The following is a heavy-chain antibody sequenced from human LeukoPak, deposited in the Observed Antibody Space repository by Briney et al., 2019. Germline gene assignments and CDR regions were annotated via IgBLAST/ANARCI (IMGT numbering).Heavy chain of an antibody. V-gene: IGHV3-21*01. CDR1: GFTFSSYS. Sequence: GGSLRLSCAASGFTFSSYSMNWVRQAPGKGLEWVSSISSSSSYIYYADSVKGRFTISRDNAKNSLYLQMNSLRAEDTAVYYCARVGPVVAATPLLGPSDYWGQGTLVTVSS. D-gene: IGHD2-15*01. CDR3: ARVGPVVAATPLLGPSDY. CDR2: ISSSSSYI. J-gene: IGHJ4*02.